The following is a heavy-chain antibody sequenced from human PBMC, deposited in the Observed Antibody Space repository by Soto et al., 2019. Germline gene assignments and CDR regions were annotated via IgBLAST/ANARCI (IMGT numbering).Heavy chain of an antibody. CDR2: ISTYNGNT. V-gene: IGHV1-18*01. D-gene: IGHD3-22*01. J-gene: IGHJ4*02. CDR1: GYTFTSYG. Sequence: QVQLVQSGAEVKKPGASVKVSCKASGYTFTSYGISWVRQAPGQGLEWMGWISTYNGNTNNAQKIQGRVTMTTDTSTSTAYMELRSLRSDDTAVYYCARDSYYYDSSGYYEPDYWGQGTLVTVSS. CDR3: ARDSYYYDSSGYYEPDY.